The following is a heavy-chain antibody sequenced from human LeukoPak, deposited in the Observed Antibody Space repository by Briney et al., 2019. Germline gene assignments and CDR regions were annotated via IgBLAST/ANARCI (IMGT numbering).Heavy chain of an antibody. CDR3: ARGLGSVEFVFDY. J-gene: IGHJ4*02. D-gene: IGHD6-25*01. CDR1: GFTFSSYS. V-gene: IGHV3-21*01. Sequence: GGSLRLSCAASGFTFSSYSMNWVRQAPGKGLEWVSSISSSSSYIYYADSVKGRFTISRDNAKNSLYLQMNSLRAEDTAVYYCARGLGSVEFVFDYWGQGTLVTVSS. CDR2: ISSSSSYI.